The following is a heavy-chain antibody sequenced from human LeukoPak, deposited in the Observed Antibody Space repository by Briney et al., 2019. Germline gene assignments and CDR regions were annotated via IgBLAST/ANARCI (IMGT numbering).Heavy chain of an antibody. CDR1: GYSFTGYY. D-gene: IGHD2-15*01. Sequence: ASVKVSCKASGYSFTGYYMHWVRQAPGQGLEWMGRINPNSGGTNYAQKFQGRVTMTRDTSISTAYMELSSLRSEDTAVYYCAREQRWYQRHGAFDIWGQGTMVTVSS. V-gene: IGHV1-2*06. J-gene: IGHJ3*02. CDR2: INPNSGGT. CDR3: AREQRWYQRHGAFDI.